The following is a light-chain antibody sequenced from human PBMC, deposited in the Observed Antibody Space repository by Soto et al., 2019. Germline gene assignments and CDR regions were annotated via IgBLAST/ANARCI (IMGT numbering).Light chain of an antibody. Sequence: EIVMTQSPVTLSVSPGERATLSCRASQGVSSNLAWYQQKPGQAPRLLIYGASTRATGIPGRFSGSGSGTEFILTSSRLQSEYSAAYYCQLYNNWPPFTFGQGTKVEIK. CDR2: GAS. V-gene: IGKV3D-15*01. CDR1: QGVSSN. CDR3: QLYNNWPPFT. J-gene: IGKJ2*01.